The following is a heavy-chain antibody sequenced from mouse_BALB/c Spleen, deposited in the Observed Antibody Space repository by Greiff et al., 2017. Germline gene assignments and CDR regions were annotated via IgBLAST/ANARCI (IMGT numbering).Heavy chain of an antibody. J-gene: IGHJ1*01. CDR2: INPSSGYT. CDR3: ARSDYDYDAWYFDV. V-gene: IGHV1-4*02. Sequence: QVQLKESAAELARPGASVKMSCKASGYTFTSYTMHWVKQRPGQGLEWIGYINPSSGYTEYNQKFKDKTTLTADKSSSTAYMQLSSLTSEDSAVYYCARSDYDYDAWYFDVWGAGTTVTVSS. D-gene: IGHD2-4*01. CDR1: GYTFTSYT.